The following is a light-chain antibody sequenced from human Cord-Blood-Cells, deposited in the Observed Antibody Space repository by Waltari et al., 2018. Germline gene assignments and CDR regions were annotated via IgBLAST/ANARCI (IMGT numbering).Light chain of an antibody. J-gene: IGLJ3*02. V-gene: IGLV3-19*01. CDR2: GKN. CDR1: GRRRYY. CDR3: NSRDSSGNHLV. Sequence: SSELNHDPAVSVALGQTVRITCPGAGRRRYYASWYQQKPGQAPVLVIYGKNNRPSGIPDRFSGSSSGNTASLTITGAQAEDEADYYCNSRDSSGNHLVFGGGTKLTVL.